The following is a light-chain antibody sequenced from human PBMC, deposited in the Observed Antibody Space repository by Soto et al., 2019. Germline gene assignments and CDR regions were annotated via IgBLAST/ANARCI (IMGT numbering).Light chain of an antibody. V-gene: IGKV3-20*01. CDR2: GAS. CDR3: QHYGSSPPNT. Sequence: EIVLTQSPGTLSLSSGERASLSCRATQSVTTTYLAWYQQKPGQAPRLLIYGASIRATGIPDRFSGSGSGTDFTLTISRLEPEDFAVYYCQHYGSSPPNTFGQGTKLEIK. J-gene: IGKJ2*01. CDR1: QSVTTTY.